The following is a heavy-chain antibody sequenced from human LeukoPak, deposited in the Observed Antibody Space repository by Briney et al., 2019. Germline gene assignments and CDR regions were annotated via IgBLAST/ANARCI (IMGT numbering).Heavy chain of an antibody. J-gene: IGHJ6*03. V-gene: IGHV4-39*07. CDR2: IYYSGST. Sequence: SETLSLTCTVSGVSIRNSPYYWGWIRQPPGRGLEWIGSIYYSGSTYFIPTLKSRGTISVDTSKNQFSLKLSSVTAADTAVYYCARTTEAHSWRTRYYDYYMDVWGKGTTVTVSS. CDR1: GVSIRNSPYY. CDR3: ARTTEAHSWRTRYYDYYMDV. D-gene: IGHD6-13*01.